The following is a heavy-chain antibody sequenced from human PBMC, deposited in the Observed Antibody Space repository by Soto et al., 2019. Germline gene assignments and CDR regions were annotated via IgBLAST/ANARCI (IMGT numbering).Heavy chain of an antibody. J-gene: IGHJ4*02. CDR1: GFTFTRYS. Sequence: EVQLVESGGGLVKPGGSLRLSCAASGFTFTRYSMNWVRQAPGKGLEWVSSISRTTNYIYYGDSMKGRFTISRDHAKNSLYLEMNSLRAEDTAVYYCARESEDLTSNFDYWGQGTLVTVSS. CDR2: ISRTTNYI. CDR3: ARESEDLTSNFDY. V-gene: IGHV3-21*06.